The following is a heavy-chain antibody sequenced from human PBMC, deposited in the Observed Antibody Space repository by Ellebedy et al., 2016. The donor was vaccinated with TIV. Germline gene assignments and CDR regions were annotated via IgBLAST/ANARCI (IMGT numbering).Heavy chain of an antibody. CDR3: WAGMNTVADLLDY. CDR1: GFTFSTYW. J-gene: IGHJ4*02. V-gene: IGHV3-30*03. D-gene: IGHD4-23*01. CDR2: ISYDGSNK. Sequence: GESLKISXAASGFTFSTYWMSWVRQAPGKGLEWVAIISYDGSNKYYGDSVKGRFTISRDNSKNTLYLQMNSLRAEDTAVYYCWAGMNTVADLLDYWGQGTLVTVSS.